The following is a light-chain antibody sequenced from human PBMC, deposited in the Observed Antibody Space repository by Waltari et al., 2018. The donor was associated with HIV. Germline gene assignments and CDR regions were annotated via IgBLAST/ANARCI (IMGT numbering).Light chain of an antibody. CDR2: EVS. V-gene: IGLV2-14*01. Sequence: QSALTQPASVPGSPGQSITISCVGTSSDIGNHKYVSWFQHHPGKAPKLIIYEVSNLPSGVSALFSRSKSGNTSSLTISGLQVEDEAEYYCNSETSAGTYVFGTGTKVTVL. CDR1: SSDIGNHKY. CDR3: NSETSAGTYV. J-gene: IGLJ1*01.